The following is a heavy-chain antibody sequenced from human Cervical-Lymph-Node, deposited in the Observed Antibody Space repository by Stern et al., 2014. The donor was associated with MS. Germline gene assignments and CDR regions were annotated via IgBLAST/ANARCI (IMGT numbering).Heavy chain of an antibody. J-gene: IGHJ4*02. CDR2: INPSGGST. Sequence: VKLEESGSEVKKPGASVKVSCKASGYTFTTYYMHWVRQAPGQGPEVMGIINPSGGSTSYAQKFQGRVTMTRDTSTSTVYMELSSLRSEDTAVYYCARYSGSYYVDYWGQGTLVTVSS. CDR1: GYTFTTYY. V-gene: IGHV1-46*01. D-gene: IGHD1-26*01. CDR3: ARYSGSYYVDY.